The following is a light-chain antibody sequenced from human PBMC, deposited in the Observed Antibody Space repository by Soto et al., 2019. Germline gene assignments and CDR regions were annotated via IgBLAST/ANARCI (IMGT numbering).Light chain of an antibody. Sequence: EMVMTQSPATLSVSPGERATLSCRASQNLSRNLAWYQQQPGQAPRLLIFYASTRTTGVPDWFSGSGSGTDFTLTISSLQSEDFEVYYCQQYDKWPHTFGQGTKLEIK. J-gene: IGKJ2*01. V-gene: IGKV3-15*01. CDR3: QQYDKWPHT. CDR1: QNLSRN. CDR2: YAS.